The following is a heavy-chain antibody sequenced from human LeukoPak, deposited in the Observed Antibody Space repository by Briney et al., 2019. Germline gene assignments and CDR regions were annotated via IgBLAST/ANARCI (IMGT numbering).Heavy chain of an antibody. Sequence: SETLSLTCTVSGYSISSGYYWGWIRQPPGKGLEWIGSIYHSGSTYYNPSLKSRVTISVDTSKNQFSLKLSSVTAADTAVYYCARHPHVVVAATDYWGQGTLVTVSS. CDR2: IYHSGST. D-gene: IGHD2-15*01. CDR1: GYSISSGYY. CDR3: ARHPHVVVAATDY. J-gene: IGHJ4*02. V-gene: IGHV4-38-2*02.